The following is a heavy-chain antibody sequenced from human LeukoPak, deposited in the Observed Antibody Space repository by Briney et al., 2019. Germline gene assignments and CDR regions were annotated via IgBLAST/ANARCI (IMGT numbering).Heavy chain of an antibody. J-gene: IGHJ6*02. CDR1: GFTFANYA. CDR2: TSGSGHNT. V-gene: IGHV3-23*01. CDR3: AKAASSSWPSYYYGMDV. D-gene: IGHD6-13*01. Sequence: GGSLRLSCAASGFTFANYAITWIRQAPGKGLEWVSSTSGSGHNTYYADSVQGRFTISRDNSKNTLFLQMNSLRADDTAVYHCAKAASSSWPSYYYGMDVWGQGTTVTVSS.